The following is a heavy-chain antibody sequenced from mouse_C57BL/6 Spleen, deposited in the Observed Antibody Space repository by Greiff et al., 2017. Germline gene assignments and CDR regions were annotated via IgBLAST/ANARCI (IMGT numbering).Heavy chain of an antibody. V-gene: IGHV7-3*01. CDR3: ARGVGRGYFDV. Sequence: EVKLVESGGGLVQPGGSLSFSCAASGFTFTDYYMSWVRQPRGKALAWLGLIRNKANGYTTEYSASVKGRFTISRDISQSILYLQMSALRAEDSATYCCARGVGRGYFDVWGTGTTGTVSS. CDR2: IRNKANGYTT. D-gene: IGHD1-1*02. J-gene: IGHJ1*03. CDR1: GFTFTDYY.